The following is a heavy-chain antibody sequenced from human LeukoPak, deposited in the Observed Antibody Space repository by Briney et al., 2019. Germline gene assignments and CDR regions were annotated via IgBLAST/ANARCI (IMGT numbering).Heavy chain of an antibody. Sequence: SQILSLTCTVSGGSISSGDYYWSWIRQPPGKGLEWIGYIYYSGSTNYNPSLKSRVTISVDTSKNQFSLKLSSVTAADTAVYYCARLDSSGYPYYFDYWGQGTLVTVSS. J-gene: IGHJ4*02. V-gene: IGHV4-30-4*01. CDR1: GGSISSGDYY. D-gene: IGHD3-22*01. CDR3: ARLDSSGYPYYFDY. CDR2: IYYSGST.